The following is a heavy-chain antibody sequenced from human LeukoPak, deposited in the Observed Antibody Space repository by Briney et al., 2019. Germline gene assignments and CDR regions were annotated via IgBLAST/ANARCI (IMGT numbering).Heavy chain of an antibody. Sequence: PSQTLSLTCTVSGGSISSGGYYWSWIRQHPGTGLEWIGYIYCSGSTYYNPSLKSRVTISVDTSKNQFSLKLSSVTAADTAVYYCARDGAAAAGSYFQHWGQGTLVTVSS. CDR3: ARDGAAAAGSYFQH. CDR2: IYCSGST. J-gene: IGHJ1*01. D-gene: IGHD6-13*01. V-gene: IGHV4-31*03. CDR1: GGSISSGGYY.